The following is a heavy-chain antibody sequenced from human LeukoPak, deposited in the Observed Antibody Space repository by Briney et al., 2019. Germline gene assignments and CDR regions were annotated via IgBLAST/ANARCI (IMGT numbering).Heavy chain of an antibody. CDR2: IYYSGST. CDR1: GGSISTYY. CDR3: ARALNYYFGMDV. V-gene: IGHV4-59*01. J-gene: IGHJ6*02. Sequence: SSETLSLTCTVPGGSISTYYWSWIRQPPGKGLEWIGYIYYSGSTNYNPSLKSRVTISLDTSKNQFSLKLSSVTAADTAVYYCARALNYYFGMDVWGQGTTVTVSS.